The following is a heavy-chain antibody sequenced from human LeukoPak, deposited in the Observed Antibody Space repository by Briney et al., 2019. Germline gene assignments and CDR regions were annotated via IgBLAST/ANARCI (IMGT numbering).Heavy chain of an antibody. CDR3: ARSPRGSGSSTLLGVAFDL. CDR1: GFTFSDYY. V-gene: IGHV4-38-2*01. CDR2: IYYSGST. Sequence: PGGSLRLSCAASGFTFSDYYMTWVRQAPGKGLEWIGTIYYSGSTYYNPSLKSRVTISVDTSKNQFSLKLSSVTAADTAVYYCARSPRGSGSSTLLGVAFDLWGQGTMVTVSS. J-gene: IGHJ3*01. D-gene: IGHD3-10*01.